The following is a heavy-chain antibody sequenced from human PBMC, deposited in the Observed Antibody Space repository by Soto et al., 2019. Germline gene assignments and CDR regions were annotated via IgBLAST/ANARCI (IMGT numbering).Heavy chain of an antibody. Sequence: QVQLVQSGAEVKKPGSSVKVSCKASGGTFSSYAISWVRQAPGQGLEWMGGIIPIFGTANYAQKFQGRVTITADESTSTAYMELSSLRSEDTAVYYCARDNRIRSLPAALRGYYYYYGTDVWGQGTTVTVSS. J-gene: IGHJ6*02. CDR1: GGTFSSYA. CDR3: ARDNRIRSLPAALRGYYYYYGTDV. D-gene: IGHD2-2*01. V-gene: IGHV1-69*01. CDR2: IIPIFGTA.